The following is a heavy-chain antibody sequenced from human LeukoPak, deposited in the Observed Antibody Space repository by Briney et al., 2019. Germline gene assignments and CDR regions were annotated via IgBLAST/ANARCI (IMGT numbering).Heavy chain of an antibody. CDR2: INQDGSEE. CDR3: VRDGGVSGYDLLDY. CDR1: GFTFSNYW. J-gene: IGHJ4*02. D-gene: IGHD5-12*01. Sequence: GGSLRLSCAASGFTFSNYWMTWVRQAPGKGLEWVAHINQDGSEEHYMDSAKARFTISRDNAKNSLSLQMNSLRAEDTAVYYRVRDGGVSGYDLLDYWGQGTLVTVSS. V-gene: IGHV3-7*01.